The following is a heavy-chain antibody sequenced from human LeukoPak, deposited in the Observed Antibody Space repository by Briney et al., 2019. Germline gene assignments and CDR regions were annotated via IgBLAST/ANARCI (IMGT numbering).Heavy chain of an antibody. CDR1: GYTFTGYS. D-gene: IGHD2-15*01. CDR3: ARDILGRSNGGSNYFGMEV. Sequence: ASVKVSCKASGYTFTGYSMHWVRQAPGQGLEWMGWINPSSGGTNYAQKFQGRVTMTRDTSINTAYMELSSLRSDDTAVYYCARDILGRSNGGSNYFGMEVWGQGTTVTVSS. CDR2: INPSSGGT. J-gene: IGHJ6*02. V-gene: IGHV1-2*02.